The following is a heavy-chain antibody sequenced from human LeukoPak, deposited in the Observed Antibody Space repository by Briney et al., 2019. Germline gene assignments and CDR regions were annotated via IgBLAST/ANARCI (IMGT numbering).Heavy chain of an antibody. CDR2: IHTSGST. V-gene: IGHV4-4*07. CDR3: AREFSGTSIAARVFDS. CDR1: GGSITSYY. D-gene: IGHD6-6*01. Sequence: SETLSLTCTVSGGSITSYYWIYIRQPAGKGLEWIGRIHTSGSTNYNPSLKSRVTMSVDTSKNQFSLNLSSVTAADTAMYYCAREFSGTSIAARVFDSWGQGTLVTVSS. J-gene: IGHJ4*02.